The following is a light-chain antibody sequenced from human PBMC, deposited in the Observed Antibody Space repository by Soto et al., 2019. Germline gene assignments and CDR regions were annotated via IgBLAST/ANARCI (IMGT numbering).Light chain of an antibody. J-gene: IGLJ1*01. CDR2: DDS. V-gene: IGLV3-21*02. CDR3: QVWESTSDHLYV. Sequence: SYELTQPPSVSVAPGQTARITCGGNNIGSKGVQWYQQKPGQAPILVVYDDSARPAGIPRRFSGSNSGDAATLTITRVEAGDEADYYCQVWESTSDHLYVFGGGTKVTAL. CDR1: NIGSKG.